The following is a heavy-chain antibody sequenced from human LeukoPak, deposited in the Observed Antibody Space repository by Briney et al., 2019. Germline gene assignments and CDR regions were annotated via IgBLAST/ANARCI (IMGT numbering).Heavy chain of an antibody. Sequence: RPSETLSLTCTGSGGSISSYYWSWIRQPPGKGLEWIGYIYYSGSTNYNPSLKSRVTISVDTSKNQFSLKLSSVTAADTAVYYCARGSGGRQPPYSYRGMDVWAKGTPVTVSS. D-gene: IGHD3-16*01. CDR3: ARGSGGRQPPYSYRGMDV. J-gene: IGHJ6*04. V-gene: IGHV4-59*08. CDR2: IYYSGST. CDR1: GGSISSYY.